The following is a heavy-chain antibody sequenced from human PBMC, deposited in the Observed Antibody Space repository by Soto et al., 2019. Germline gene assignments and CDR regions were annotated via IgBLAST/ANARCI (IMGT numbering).Heavy chain of an antibody. V-gene: IGHV3-74*01. CDR3: ARDRSISRASYNWFDP. D-gene: IGHD3-9*01. CDR1: GINISIYW. CDR2: INSDGSST. J-gene: IGHJ5*02. Sequence: GGSLRLSCTASGINISIYWMSWVRQAPGKGLEWVSGINSDGSSTSYADSVKGRFTISRDNAKNTLYLQMNSLRAEDTAVYYCARDRSISRASYNWFDPWGQGTLVTVPQ.